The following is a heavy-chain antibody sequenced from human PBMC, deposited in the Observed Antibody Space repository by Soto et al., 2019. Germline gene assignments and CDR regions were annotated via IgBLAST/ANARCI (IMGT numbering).Heavy chain of an antibody. J-gene: IGHJ3*02. V-gene: IGHV3-30*03. CDR3: ASDYYDSSGYGSYAFDI. CDR2: ISYDGSNK. CDR1: GFTFSSYG. D-gene: IGHD3-22*01. Sequence: GGSLRLSCAASGFTFSSYGMHWVRQAPGKGLEWVAVISYDGSNKYYADSVKGRFTISRDNSKNTLYLQMNSLRAEDTAVYYCASDYYDSSGYGSYAFDIWGQGTMVTVSS.